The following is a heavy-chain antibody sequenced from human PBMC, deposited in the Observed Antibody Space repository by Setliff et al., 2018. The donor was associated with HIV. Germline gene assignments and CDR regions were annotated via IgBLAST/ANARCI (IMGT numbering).Heavy chain of an antibody. Sequence: TSETLSLTCAVYGGSFSGYYWSWIRQPPGKGLEWIGEINHSGSTNYNPSLKSRVTISLDTPKNQFSLRLISVTAADTAVYYCARDAVRSKDWFDPWGPGILVTVSS. V-gene: IGHV4-34*01. CDR1: GGSFSGYY. CDR3: ARDAVRSKDWFDP. CDR2: INHSGST. J-gene: IGHJ5*02. D-gene: IGHD4-17*01.